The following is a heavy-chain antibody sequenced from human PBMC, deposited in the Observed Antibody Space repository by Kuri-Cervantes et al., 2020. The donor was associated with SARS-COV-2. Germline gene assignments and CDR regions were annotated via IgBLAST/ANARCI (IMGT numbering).Heavy chain of an antibody. J-gene: IGHJ4*02. V-gene: IGHV3-23*01. CDR1: GFTFGDYA. D-gene: IGHD3-16*02. CDR3: ARVRTEGLSSIYYFDY. CDR2: ISGSGGST. Sequence: GESLKISCTASGFTFGDYAMSWVRQAPGKGLEWVSAISGSGGSTYYADSVKGRFTISRDNSKNTLYLQMNSLRAEDTAVYYCARVRTEGLSSIYYFDYWGQGTLVTVSS.